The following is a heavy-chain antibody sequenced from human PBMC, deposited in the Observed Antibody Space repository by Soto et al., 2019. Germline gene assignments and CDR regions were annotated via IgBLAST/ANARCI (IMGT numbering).Heavy chain of an antibody. D-gene: IGHD2-2*01. CDR1: GASITSTTYF. J-gene: IGHJ4*02. V-gene: IGHV4-39*01. CDR2: IYYNGKT. Sequence: QLQLHESGPGLVKPSETLSLTCSLSGASITSTTYFWAWIRQPPGKGLEWVGSIYYNGKTHYNPSLKSRATISVDRSRNQFSLQVSSVTAADTAVYYCAKNLPRPGRFDYWGQGTVVTVSS. CDR3: AKNLPRPGRFDY.